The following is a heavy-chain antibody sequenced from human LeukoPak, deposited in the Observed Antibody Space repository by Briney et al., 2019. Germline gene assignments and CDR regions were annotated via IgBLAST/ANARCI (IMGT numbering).Heavy chain of an antibody. Sequence: PSETLSLTCTVPGGSISSSSYYWGWIRQPPGKGLEWIGSIYYSGSTYYNPSLKSRVTISVDTSKNQFSLKLSSVTAADTAVYYCARERGVAGPEPFDYWGQGTLVTVSS. D-gene: IGHD6-19*01. CDR1: GGSISSSSYY. V-gene: IGHV4-39*07. CDR2: IYYSGST. CDR3: ARERGVAGPEPFDY. J-gene: IGHJ4*02.